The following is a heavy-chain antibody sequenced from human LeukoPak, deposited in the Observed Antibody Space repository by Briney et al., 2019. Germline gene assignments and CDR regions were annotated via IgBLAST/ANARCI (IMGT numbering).Heavy chain of an antibody. CDR1: GGSISSYY. CDR3: ARTFPSSWYGGGAFDI. Sequence: SETLCLTCTVSGGSISSYYWSWIRQPPGKGLEWIGSIYYSGSTNYNPSLKSRVTISVDTSKNQFSLKLSSVTAADTAVYYCARTFPSSWYGGGAFDIWGQGTMVTVSS. D-gene: IGHD6-13*01. CDR2: IYYSGST. J-gene: IGHJ3*02. V-gene: IGHV4-59*01.